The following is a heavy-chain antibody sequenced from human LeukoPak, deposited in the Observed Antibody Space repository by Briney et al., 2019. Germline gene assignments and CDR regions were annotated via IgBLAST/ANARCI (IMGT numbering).Heavy chain of an antibody. CDR3: ARHGSGRYYPAEGRVDY. CDR2: INPSVGGT. Sequence: ASVRVSCKAFGYGFTSYYIHWVRQAPGQGLEWMGIINPSVGGTTYARKFQGRVTMTRDTSTSTVYMELSSLRSEDTAVYYCARHGSGRYYPAEGRVDYWGQGTLVTVSS. V-gene: IGHV1-46*03. CDR1: GYGFTSYY. J-gene: IGHJ4*02. D-gene: IGHD3-10*01.